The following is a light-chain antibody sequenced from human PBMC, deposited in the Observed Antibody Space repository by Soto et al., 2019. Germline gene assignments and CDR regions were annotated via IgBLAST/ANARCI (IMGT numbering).Light chain of an antibody. CDR2: DAS. CDR3: QQSYDTPRT. J-gene: IGKJ1*01. Sequence: DIQMTQSPSSLSASVGDRVTITCRASPSISSWLAWYQQKPGKAPKLLIYDASSLESGVPSRFSGSGSGTNFSLTISRLQPEDFATYYCQQSYDTPRTFGQGTKVDIK. CDR1: PSISSW. V-gene: IGKV1-39*01.